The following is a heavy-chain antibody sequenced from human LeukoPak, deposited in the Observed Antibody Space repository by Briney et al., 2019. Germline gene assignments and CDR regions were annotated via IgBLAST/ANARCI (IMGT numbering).Heavy chain of an antibody. CDR1: GFTVSSNY. V-gene: IGHV3-7*01. Sequence: GGSLRLSCAASGFTVSSNYMSWVRQAPGKGLEWVANIKQDGSEKYYVDSVKGRFTISRDNAKNSLYLQMNSLRAEDTAVYYCAREARYSYGYDYWGQGTLVTVSS. J-gene: IGHJ4*02. CDR3: AREARYSYGYDY. D-gene: IGHD5-18*01. CDR2: IKQDGSEK.